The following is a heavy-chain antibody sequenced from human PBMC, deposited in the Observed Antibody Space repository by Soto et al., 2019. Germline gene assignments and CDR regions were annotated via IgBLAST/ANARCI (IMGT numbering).Heavy chain of an antibody. Sequence: EGQLLESGGGLVQPRGSLRLSCAASGFTFSSYAMSWVRQAPGKGLEWVSSISAGGGSTFYADSVKGRLTISRDNSRNTLYLEMNSLRAEDTAVYHCAKERIAAGKTPVDYWGQGTLVTVSS. D-gene: IGHD6-6*01. CDR1: GFTFSSYA. V-gene: IGHV3-23*01. J-gene: IGHJ4*02. CDR2: ISAGGGST. CDR3: AKERIAAGKTPVDY.